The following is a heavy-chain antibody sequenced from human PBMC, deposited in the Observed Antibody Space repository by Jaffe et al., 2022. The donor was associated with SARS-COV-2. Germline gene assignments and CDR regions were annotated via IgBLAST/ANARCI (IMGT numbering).Heavy chain of an antibody. CDR3: ARGTGTAVTAIAY. CDR1: GYTFSDYT. CDR2: INAGNANT. J-gene: IGHJ4*02. V-gene: IGHV1-3*01. D-gene: IGHD2-21*02. Sequence: QVQLVQSGAEVKKPGASVKVSCKASGYTFSDYTMHWVRQAPGQRLEWMGWINAGNANTKSSQQFQGRVTISRDTSASTAYMELSSLRSEDSAVYYCARGTGTAVTAIAYWGQGTLVTVSS.